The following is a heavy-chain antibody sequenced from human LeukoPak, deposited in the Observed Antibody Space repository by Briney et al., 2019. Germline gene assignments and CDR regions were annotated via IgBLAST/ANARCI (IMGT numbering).Heavy chain of an antibody. J-gene: IGHJ4*02. V-gene: IGHV3-23*01. CDR3: ARASWISHADAVC. CDR2: LRGNDET. D-gene: IGHD2-2*03. Sequence: GGSLRLSCAASGSNFRDYAMSWVRQSPARGLEWVSSLRGNDETFYANSVRGRFTLSRDNSKNTVYLQLNNLRVEDTAIYYCARASWISHADAVCWGQGTLVTVAS. CDR1: GSNFRDYA.